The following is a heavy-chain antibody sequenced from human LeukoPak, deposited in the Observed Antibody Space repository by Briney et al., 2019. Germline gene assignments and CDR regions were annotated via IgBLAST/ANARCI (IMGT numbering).Heavy chain of an antibody. J-gene: IGHJ6*03. V-gene: IGHV1-69*06. CDR1: GGTFSSYA. CDR3: ARDFSDTAMVYYYYYYMDV. Sequence: SVKVSCKASGGTFSSYAISWVRQAPGQGLEWMGRIIPIFGTTNYAQKFQGRVTIIADKSTSTAYMELSSLRSEDTAVYYCARDFSDTAMVYYYYYYMDVWGKGTTVTVSS. CDR2: IIPIFGTT. D-gene: IGHD5-18*01.